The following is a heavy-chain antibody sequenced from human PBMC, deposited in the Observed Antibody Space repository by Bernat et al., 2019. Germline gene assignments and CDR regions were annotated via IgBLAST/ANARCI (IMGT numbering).Heavy chain of an antibody. D-gene: IGHD6-13*01. CDR3: ARGRNRIAAAGTLGFDY. J-gene: IGHJ4*02. V-gene: IGHV4-4*02. Sequence: QVQLQESGPGLVKPSGTLSLTCAVSGGSISSSNWWSWVRQPPGKGLGWIGEIYHSGSTNYNPSLKSRVTISVDTSKNQFSLKLSSVTAADTAVYYCARGRNRIAAAGTLGFDYWGQGTLVTVSS. CDR1: GGSISSSNW. CDR2: IYHSGST.